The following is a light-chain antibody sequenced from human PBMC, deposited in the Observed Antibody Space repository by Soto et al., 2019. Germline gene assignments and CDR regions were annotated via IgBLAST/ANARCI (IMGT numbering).Light chain of an antibody. V-gene: IGKV3-11*01. CDR1: QSLSGN. CDR2: DAS. J-gene: IGKJ3*01. CDR3: QQRSNWAT. Sequence: EIVMTQSPATLAVSPGETATLSCRASQSLSGNLAWYQQKPGQAPRLLIYDASNRATGIPARFSGSGSVTDVTLTISSLEPEDFAVYYCQQRSNWATFGPGTKVDIK.